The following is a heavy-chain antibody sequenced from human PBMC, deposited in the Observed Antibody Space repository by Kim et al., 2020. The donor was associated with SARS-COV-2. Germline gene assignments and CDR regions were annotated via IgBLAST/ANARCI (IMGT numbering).Heavy chain of an antibody. CDR1: EFTFSSYA. CDR2: ISDSGGST. Sequence: GGSLRLSCAASEFTFSSYAMSWVRKAPGKGLEWVSTISDSGGSTFYADSVKGRFTISRDNSKNTLYLQMNSLRAEDTAVYYCAKDQYSGSGSTFDYWGQGTLVTVSS. V-gene: IGHV3-23*01. CDR3: AKDQYSGSGSTFDY. D-gene: IGHD3-10*01. J-gene: IGHJ4*02.